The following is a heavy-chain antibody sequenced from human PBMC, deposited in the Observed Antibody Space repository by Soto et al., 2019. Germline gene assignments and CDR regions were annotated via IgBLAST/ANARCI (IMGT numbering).Heavy chain of an antibody. D-gene: IGHD3-3*01. Sequence: ASVKVSCKASGYSFTSYGSSWVRQAPGQGLEWMGWISAYNGNTNYAQKLQGRVTMTTDTSTSTAYMELRSLRSDDTAVYYCARKGYRYFLCGYYTAHYGDDAFDIWGQGTMVTVSS. J-gene: IGHJ3*02. CDR3: ARKGYRYFLCGYYTAHYGDDAFDI. V-gene: IGHV1-18*01. CDR2: ISAYNGNT. CDR1: GYSFTSYG.